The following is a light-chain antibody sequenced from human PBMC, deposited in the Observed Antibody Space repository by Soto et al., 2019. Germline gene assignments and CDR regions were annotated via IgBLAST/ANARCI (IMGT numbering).Light chain of an antibody. J-gene: IGKJ4*01. Sequence: EIVLTQSPGTLSLSPWEGAALSCRASQSVSSTYLAWYQQKPGQAPRLLIYGASSRATGIPDRFSGSGSGTDFTLTISRLEPEDFEVYYCQQHGSSQTFGGGTKV. CDR2: GAS. CDR1: QSVSSTY. CDR3: QQHGSSQT. V-gene: IGKV3-20*01.